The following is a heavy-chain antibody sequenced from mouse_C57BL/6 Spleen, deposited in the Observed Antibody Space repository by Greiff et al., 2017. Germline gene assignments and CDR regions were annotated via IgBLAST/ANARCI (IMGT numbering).Heavy chain of an antibody. CDR3: AIITTVLEGDYYAMDY. CDR2: INPSSGYT. V-gene: IGHV1-7*01. Sequence: VQLLQSGAELAKPGASVKLSCKASGYTFTSYWMHWVNQRPGQGLEWIGYINPSSGYTKYHQKFKDKATLSADKSTSTAYLQLSILTYEDSAVYYCAIITTVLEGDYYAMDYWGQGTSVTVSS. J-gene: IGHJ4*01. CDR1: GYTFTSYW. D-gene: IGHD1-1*01.